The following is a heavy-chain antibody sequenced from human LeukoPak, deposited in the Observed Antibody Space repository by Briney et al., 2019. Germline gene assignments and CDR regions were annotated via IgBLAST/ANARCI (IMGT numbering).Heavy chain of an antibody. D-gene: IGHD3-16*02. CDR2: IYHSGST. CDR1: GGPISSSNW. J-gene: IGHJ4*02. Sequence: SETLSLTCAVSGGPISSSNWWSWVRQPPGKGPEWIGEIYHSGSTNYNPSLKSRVTISVDKSKNQFSLKLSSVTAADTAVYYCGAAGGVIGQIDYWGQGTLVTVSS. CDR3: GAAGGVIGQIDY. V-gene: IGHV4-4*02.